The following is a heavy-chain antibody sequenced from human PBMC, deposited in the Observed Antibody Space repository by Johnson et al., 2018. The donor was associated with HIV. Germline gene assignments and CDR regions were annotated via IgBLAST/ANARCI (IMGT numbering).Heavy chain of an antibody. CDR2: IYSGGST. V-gene: IGHV3-66*01. J-gene: IGHJ3*02. CDR3: AKDGGSPDDAFDI. CDR1: GFTVSNNY. Sequence: VQLVESGGGLVQPGGSLRLSCAASGFTVSNNYMSWVRQAPGKGLEWVSVIYSGGSTYYADSVKGRFTISRDNSKNTLYLQMNSLRAEDTAVYYCAKDGGSPDDAFDIWGQGTMVTVSS. D-gene: IGHD1-14*01.